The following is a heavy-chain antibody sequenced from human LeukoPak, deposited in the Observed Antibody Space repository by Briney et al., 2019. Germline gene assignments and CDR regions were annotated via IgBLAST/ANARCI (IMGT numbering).Heavy chain of an antibody. CDR1: GGTFSSYA. CDR3: ASGDRSGSLV. CDR2: IIPISNIA. J-gene: IGHJ4*02. Sequence: ASVKVSCKASGGTFSSYAFSWVRQAPGQGLEWMGRIIPISNIANYAQKFQGRVTITADKSTTTAYMELSRLRSEDTAVYYCASGDRSGSLVWGQGTLVTVSS. V-gene: IGHV1-69*04. D-gene: IGHD5-12*01.